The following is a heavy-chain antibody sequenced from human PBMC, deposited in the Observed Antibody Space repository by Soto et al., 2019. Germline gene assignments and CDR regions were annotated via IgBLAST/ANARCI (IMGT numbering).Heavy chain of an antibody. D-gene: IGHD6-6*01. Sequence: SVKVSCKASGYTFTYRYLRWVRQAPGQALEWMGWITPFNGNTNYAQKFQDRVTIIRDRSMTTAYMEVSSLRSEDTAMYYCADSSSSDDAFDIWGQGTMVTVSS. CDR1: GYTFTYRY. V-gene: IGHV1-45*02. CDR3: ADSSSSDDAFDI. J-gene: IGHJ3*02. CDR2: ITPFNGNT.